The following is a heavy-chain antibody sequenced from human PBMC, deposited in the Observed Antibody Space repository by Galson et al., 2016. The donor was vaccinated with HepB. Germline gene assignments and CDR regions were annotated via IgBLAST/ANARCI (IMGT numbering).Heavy chain of an antibody. D-gene: IGHD6-13*01. CDR1: GFTFSTNS. V-gene: IGHV3-21*01. J-gene: IGHJ4*02. Sequence: SLRLSCAASGFTFSTNSMNWVRQAPGKGLEWVSSISSGSAYKYYADSVKGRFTISRDNAKNSLYLQMNSLRVEGTAVYYCARGGGYSSGWYSFWGRGTLVTVSS. CDR3: ARGGGYSSGWYSF. CDR2: ISSGSAYK.